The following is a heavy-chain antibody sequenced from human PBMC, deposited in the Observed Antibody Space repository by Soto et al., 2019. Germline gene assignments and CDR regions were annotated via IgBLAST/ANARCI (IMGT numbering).Heavy chain of an antibody. J-gene: IGHJ4*02. CDR1: GGYLSSGGCY. CDR3: ARSHIVPRLFMYPYDY. V-gene: IGHV4-30-2*03. CDR2: IYYDGST. Sequence: PSETLCVTCAVAGGYLSSGGCYWSWIRKPPGRGLESIANIYYDGSTYYNPSLKSRVTISVDTSKNQFSLKLSSVTAADTAVYYCARSHIVPRLFMYPYDYWGQGSLVTVSS. D-gene: IGHD6-6*01.